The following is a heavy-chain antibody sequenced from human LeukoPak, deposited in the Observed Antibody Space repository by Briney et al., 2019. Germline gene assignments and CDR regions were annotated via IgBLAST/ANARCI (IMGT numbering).Heavy chain of an antibody. V-gene: IGHV3-7*01. CDR1: RFIFSSYW. CDR2: INQDGSDK. D-gene: IGHD3-3*01. Sequence: GGSLRLSCATSRFIFSSYWMTWVRRTPGKGPEWVASINQDGSDKYYVDSVKGRFTISRDNAKKSLYLEMSSLRAEDTAVYYCARDGSFWSGFLAFDLWGQGTVVTVSS. CDR3: ARDGSFWSGFLAFDL. J-gene: IGHJ3*01.